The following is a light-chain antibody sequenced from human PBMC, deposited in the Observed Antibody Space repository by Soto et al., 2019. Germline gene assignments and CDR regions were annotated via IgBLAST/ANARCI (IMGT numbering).Light chain of an antibody. J-gene: IGLJ1*01. CDR2: EVS. CDR3: SSYAGSNGV. V-gene: IGLV2-8*01. CDR1: GSDVGGYNY. Sequence: QSALTQPPSASGSPGQSVTISCTGTGSDVGGYNYVSWYQQHPGKAPKLMIYEVSKRPSGVPDRFSGSKSGNTASLTVSGLQAEDEADYYCSSYAGSNGVFGTGTKVTVL.